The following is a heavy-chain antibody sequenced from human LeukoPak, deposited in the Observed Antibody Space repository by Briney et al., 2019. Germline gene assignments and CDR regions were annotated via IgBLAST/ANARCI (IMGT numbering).Heavy chain of an antibody. CDR3: ARPQKLVYFDY. CDR2: ISYDGGSI. Sequence: PGMSLRLSCAASGFTFSSYAGHWVRQAPGKGLEWVAAISYDGGSIYYADSVKGRFTISRDNSKNTLYLQMNGLRADDTAVYYCARPQKLVYFDYWGQGPLDTVSS. CDR1: GFTFSSYA. V-gene: IGHV3-30-3*01. J-gene: IGHJ4*02. D-gene: IGHD6-13*01.